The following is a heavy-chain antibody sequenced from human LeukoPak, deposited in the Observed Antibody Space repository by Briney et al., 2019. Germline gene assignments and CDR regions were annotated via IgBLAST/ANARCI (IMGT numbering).Heavy chain of an antibody. CDR2: IYYTGNT. CDR1: GGSISSSYW. D-gene: IGHD3/OR15-3a*01. V-gene: IGHV4-39*01. J-gene: IGHJ4*02. Sequence: SETLSLTCAVSGGSISSSYWWSWVRQPPGKGLEWIGSIYYTGNTYYNASLKSRVTISIDTSKNQFSLKLTSVTAADTAVYYCAKQTGSGLFILPGGQGTLVTVSS. CDR3: AKQTGSGLFILP.